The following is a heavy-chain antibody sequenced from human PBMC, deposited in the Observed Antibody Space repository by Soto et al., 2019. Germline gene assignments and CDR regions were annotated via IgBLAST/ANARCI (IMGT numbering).Heavy chain of an antibody. Sequence: SETLSLTCTVSGGSISSSSYYWGWIRQPPGKGLEWIGSIYYSGSTYYNPSLKSRVTISVDTSKNQFSLKLSSVTAADTAVYYCARLLREGYYFYYGMDVWGQGTTVTVSS. J-gene: IGHJ6*02. D-gene: IGHD3-16*01. CDR3: ARLLREGYYFYYGMDV. CDR2: IYYSGST. CDR1: GGSISSSSYY. V-gene: IGHV4-39*01.